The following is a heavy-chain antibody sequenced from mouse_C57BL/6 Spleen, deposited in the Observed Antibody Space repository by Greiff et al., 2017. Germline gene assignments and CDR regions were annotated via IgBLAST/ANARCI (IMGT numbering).Heavy chain of an antibody. J-gene: IGHJ2*01. D-gene: IGHD3-1*01. CDR2: IHPSDGDT. CDR3: AIGAFDY. V-gene: IGHV1-74*01. Sequence: QVQLQQPGAELVKPGASVTVSCKASGYTFTSYWMHWVKQRPGQGLEWIGRIHPSDGDTNYNQKFKGKATVTVDKSSSSAYMQLSSLTSEDSAVYYCAIGAFDYGGQGTTVTVSS. CDR1: GYTFTSYW.